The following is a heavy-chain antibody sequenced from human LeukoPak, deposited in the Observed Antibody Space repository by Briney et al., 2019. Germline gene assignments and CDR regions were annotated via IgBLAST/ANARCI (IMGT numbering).Heavy chain of an antibody. V-gene: IGHV3-33*01. D-gene: IGHD6-13*01. CDR1: GFTFRGSG. CDR3: ARPGSSWTLDY. J-gene: IGHJ4*02. Sequence: GGSLRLSCEASGFTFRGSGMHWVRQAPGKGLEWVAMIWYDGNNKYYAESMKGRFTISRDDSKNTVYLQMNSLRADDTAVYYCARPGSSWTLDYWGRGTLVTVSS. CDR2: IWYDGNNK.